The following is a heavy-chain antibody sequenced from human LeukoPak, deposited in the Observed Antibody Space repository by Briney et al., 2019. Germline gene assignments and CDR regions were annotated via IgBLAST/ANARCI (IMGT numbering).Heavy chain of an antibody. V-gene: IGHV4-39*01. CDR3: VARLGYCSGTSCYEFDP. CDR2: VYDSGST. CDR1: GGSITSVSYY. D-gene: IGHD2-2*01. J-gene: IGHJ5*02. Sequence: PSQTLSLTCTVSGGSITSVSYYWGWIRQPPGKGLEWIGSVYDSGSTYYNPSLKSRGTMSVDTSKNQFSLKLSSVTAADTAIYYCVARLGYCSGTSCYEFDPWGQGTLVTVSS.